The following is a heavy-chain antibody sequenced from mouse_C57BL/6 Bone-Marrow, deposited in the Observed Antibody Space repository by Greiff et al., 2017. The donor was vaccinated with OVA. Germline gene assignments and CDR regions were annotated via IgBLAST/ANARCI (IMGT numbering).Heavy chain of an antibody. Sequence: EVKLVESGGGLVKPGGSLKLSCAASGFTFSSYAMSWVRQTPEKRLEWVATISDGGSYTYYPDNVKGRFTISRDNAKNNPYLQMIRLKSEDTAMDYCARRGYAMDYWGQGTSVTVSS. CDR2: ISDGGSYT. CDR1: GFTFSSYA. V-gene: IGHV5-4*03. CDR3: ARRGYAMDY. J-gene: IGHJ4*01.